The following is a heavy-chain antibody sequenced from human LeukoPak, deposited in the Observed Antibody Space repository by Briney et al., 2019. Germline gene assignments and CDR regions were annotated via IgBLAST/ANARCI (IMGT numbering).Heavy chain of an antibody. Sequence: VASVKVSCKASGYTFTGYYMHWVRQAPGQGLEWMGWINPNSGDTNYAQKFQGRVTMTRDTSISTAYMELSSLRSDDTAVYYCARARYSTRWQSDFDYWGQGTLVTVSS. J-gene: IGHJ4*02. CDR2: INPNSGDT. CDR1: GYTFTGYY. V-gene: IGHV1-2*02. CDR3: ARARYSTRWQSDFDY. D-gene: IGHD6-13*01.